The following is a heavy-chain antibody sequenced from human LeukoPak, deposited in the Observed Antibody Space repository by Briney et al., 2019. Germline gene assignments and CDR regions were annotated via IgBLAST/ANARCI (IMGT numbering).Heavy chain of an antibody. Sequence: GGSLRLSCAASGFTFTNYNMSWVRQAPGKGLEWVSSISGNSTYIDYAGSVKGRFTISRDNAKNSLFLQMNSLRAEDTALYYCARDRTTVISDAFDIWGQGTMVTVSS. V-gene: IGHV3-21*01. CDR1: GFTFTNYN. CDR3: ARDRTTVISDAFDI. CDR2: ISGNSTYI. J-gene: IGHJ3*02. D-gene: IGHD4-17*01.